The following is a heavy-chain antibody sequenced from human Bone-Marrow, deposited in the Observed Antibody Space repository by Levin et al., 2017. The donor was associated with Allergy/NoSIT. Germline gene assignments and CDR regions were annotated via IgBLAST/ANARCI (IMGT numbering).Heavy chain of an antibody. CDR1: GFTFSSYA. CDR2: ISGSGGST. J-gene: IGHJ6*02. V-gene: IGHV3-23*01. CDR3: AKDSVSAWLSNYDYYGMDG. Sequence: GGSLRLSCAASGFTFSSYAMSWVRQAPGKGLEWVSAISGSGGSTYYADSVKGRFTISRDNSKNTLYLQMNSLRAEDTAVYYCAKDSVSAWLSNYDYYGMDGWGQGTTVTVSS. D-gene: IGHD3-3*02.